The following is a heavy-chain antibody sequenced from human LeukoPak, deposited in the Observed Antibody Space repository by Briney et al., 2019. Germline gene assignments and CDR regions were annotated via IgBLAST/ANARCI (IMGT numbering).Heavy chain of an antibody. CDR2: IYYSGST. CDR3: ARLGYCSSTSCSTSYYYYYYMDV. J-gene: IGHJ6*03. CDR1: GGSLSSSSYY. V-gene: IGHV4-39*07. D-gene: IGHD2-2*01. Sequence: SETLSLTCTVSGGSLSSSSYYWGWLRQPPGKGLEWIGSIYYSGSTNYNPSLKGRVTISVDTSKNQFSLKLSSVTAADTAVYYCARLGYCSSTSCSTSYYYYYYMDVWGKGTTVTVSS.